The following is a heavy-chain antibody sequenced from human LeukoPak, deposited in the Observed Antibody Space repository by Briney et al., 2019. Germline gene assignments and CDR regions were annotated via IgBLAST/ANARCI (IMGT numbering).Heavy chain of an antibody. CDR1: RFIFSSFE. CDR3: AASGYSSGWRDY. Sequence: GGSLRLSCAASRFIFSSFEMNWVRQAPGKGLEWVSFISSSGSTIYYADSVKSRFTISRDNAKNSLYLQMNSLRAEDTAVYYCAASGYSSGWRDYWGQGTLDTVSS. V-gene: IGHV3-48*03. CDR2: ISSSGSTI. J-gene: IGHJ4*02. D-gene: IGHD6-19*01.